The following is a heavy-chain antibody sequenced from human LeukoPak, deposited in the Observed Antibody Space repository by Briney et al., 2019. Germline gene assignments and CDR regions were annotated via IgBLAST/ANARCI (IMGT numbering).Heavy chain of an antibody. CDR2: IDPSDSYT. V-gene: IGHV5-10-1*01. D-gene: IGHD3-22*01. CDR1: GYSFTSYW. J-gene: IGHJ4*02. Sequence: PGESLQISCKGSGYSFTSYWISWVRQMPGKGLEWMGRIDPSDSYTNYSPSFQGHVTISADKSISTAYLQWSSLKASDTAMYYCARSPANPDYYDSSGYCDYWGQGTLVTVSS. CDR3: ARSPANPDYYDSSGYCDY.